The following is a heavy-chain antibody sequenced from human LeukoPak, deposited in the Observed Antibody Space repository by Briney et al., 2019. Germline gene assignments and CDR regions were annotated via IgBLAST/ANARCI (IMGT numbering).Heavy chain of an antibody. CDR2: IYTSGST. V-gene: IGHV4-61*02. J-gene: IGHJ6*02. Sequence: SETLSLTRTGPGGSISSGSYYWSWIRQPAGKGLEWIGRIYTSGSTNYNPSLRSRVTISVDTSKNQFSLKLSSVTAADTAVYYCARTSSGVSDGMDVWGQGTTVTVSS. CDR1: GGSISSGSYY. D-gene: IGHD3-22*01. CDR3: ARTSSGVSDGMDV.